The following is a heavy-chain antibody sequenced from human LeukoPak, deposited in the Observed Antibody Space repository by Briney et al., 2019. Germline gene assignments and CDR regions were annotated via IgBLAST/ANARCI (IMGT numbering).Heavy chain of an antibody. V-gene: IGHV1-18*01. D-gene: IGHD3-10*02. Sequence: GASVKVSCKASGYTFTSYGISWVRQAPGQGLEWMGWISAYNGNTNYAQKLQGRVTMTTDTSTSTACMELRSLRSDDTAVYYCARVRIGLRSVTDYWGQGTLVTVSS. CDR1: GYTFTSYG. J-gene: IGHJ4*02. CDR3: ARVRIGLRSVTDY. CDR2: ISAYNGNT.